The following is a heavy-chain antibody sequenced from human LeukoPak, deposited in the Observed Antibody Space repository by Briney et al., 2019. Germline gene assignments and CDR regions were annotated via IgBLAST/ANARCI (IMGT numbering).Heavy chain of an antibody. CDR1: GFTFKNYG. D-gene: IGHD5-12*01. CDR2: ISDDGSTK. CDR3: AKAMYSGYDRPTDN. J-gene: IGHJ4*02. Sequence: GRSLRLSCAASGFTFKNYGMHWVRQAPGKGLEWVAVISDDGSTKYYADSVKDRFTISRDNYKNTLYLQVSSLRAEDTAVYYRAKAMYSGYDRPTDNWGQGTLVTVS. V-gene: IGHV3-30*18.